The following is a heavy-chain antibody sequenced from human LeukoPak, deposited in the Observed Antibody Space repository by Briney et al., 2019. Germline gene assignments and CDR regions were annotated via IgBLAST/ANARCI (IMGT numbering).Heavy chain of an antibody. Sequence: ASVKVSCKASGYTFTNYYLHWVRQAPGQGPDWMGIINPSRGSATYAQKFQGRVIMTRDTSTSTVYMELNSLRSEDTAVYYCAKFRSGYEEFDYWGQGTLVTVSS. D-gene: IGHD5-12*01. CDR3: AKFRSGYEEFDY. CDR1: GYTFTNYY. V-gene: IGHV1-46*01. CDR2: INPSRGSA. J-gene: IGHJ4*02.